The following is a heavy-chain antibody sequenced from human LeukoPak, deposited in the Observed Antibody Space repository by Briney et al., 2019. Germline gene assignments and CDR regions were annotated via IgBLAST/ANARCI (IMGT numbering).Heavy chain of an antibody. CDR3: ARDGYVILSGGDAFDI. Sequence: GRSPRLSCAASGFTFNNYCMNWVRQAPGKGLEWVANISWNSGNIGYADSVKGRFTISRDNAKNSLYLQMNSLRAEDTAVYYCARDGYVILSGGDAFDIWGQGTMVSVFS. CDR2: ISWNSGNI. J-gene: IGHJ3*02. V-gene: IGHV3-9*01. D-gene: IGHD3-9*01. CDR1: GFTFNNYC.